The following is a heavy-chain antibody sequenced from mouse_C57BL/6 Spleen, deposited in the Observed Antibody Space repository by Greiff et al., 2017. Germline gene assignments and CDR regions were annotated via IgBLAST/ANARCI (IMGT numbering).Heavy chain of an antibody. Sequence: EVQLQQPGPELVKPGASVKISCKASGYTFTDYNMDWVKQSHGKSLEWIGDINPNNGGTIYNQKFKGKATLTVDKSSSTAYMELRSLTSEDTAVYYCARKYHGSPWFAYWGQGTMVTVSA. CDR1: GYTFTDYN. V-gene: IGHV1-18*01. D-gene: IGHD1-1*01. CDR3: ARKYHGSPWFAY. J-gene: IGHJ3*01. CDR2: INPNNGGT.